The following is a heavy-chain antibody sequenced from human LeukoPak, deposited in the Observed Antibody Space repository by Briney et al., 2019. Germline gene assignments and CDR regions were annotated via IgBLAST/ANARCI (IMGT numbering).Heavy chain of an antibody. CDR2: INPSGGST. D-gene: IGHD6-13*01. J-gene: IGHJ6*03. Sequence: SVKVSCKASGYTFTSYYMHWVRQAPGQGLEWMGIINPSGGSTSYAQKFQGRVTMTRDTSTSTVYMELSSLRSEDTAVYYCARDQQQLVSYYYYMDVWGKGTTVTVSS. CDR3: ARDQQQLVSYYYYMDV. V-gene: IGHV1-46*03. CDR1: GYTFTSYY.